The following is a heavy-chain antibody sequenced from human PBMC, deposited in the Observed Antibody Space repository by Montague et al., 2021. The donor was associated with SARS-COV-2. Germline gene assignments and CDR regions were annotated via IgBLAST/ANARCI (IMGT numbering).Heavy chain of an antibody. Sequence: SDTLSLTCTVSGGSVSSSGYYWGWIRQPPGKGLEWTGSIYFSGSSYYNPSLKSRVSISVDTSKNQFSLRLSSVTSADTAVYYCARHRWGGFVVAAPNWFDPWGQGTLVTVSS. CDR1: GGSVSSSGYY. D-gene: IGHD2-15*01. CDR2: IYFSGSS. V-gene: IGHV4-39*01. CDR3: ARHRWGGFVVAAPNWFDP. J-gene: IGHJ5*02.